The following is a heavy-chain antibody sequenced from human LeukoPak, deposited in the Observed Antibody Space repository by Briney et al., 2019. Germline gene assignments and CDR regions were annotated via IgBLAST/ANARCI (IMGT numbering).Heavy chain of an antibody. J-gene: IGHJ4*02. CDR3: ARHGPALSIAEIDY. Sequence: GESPKISCKGAGYSFTSYWIGWVRQMPGKGLEWMGIIYPGDSDTRYSPSFQGQVTISADKSISTTYLKWSSLKASDTAMYYCARHGPALSIAEIDYWGQGTLVTVSS. V-gene: IGHV5-51*01. CDR1: GYSFTSYW. D-gene: IGHD2/OR15-2a*01. CDR2: IYPGDSDT.